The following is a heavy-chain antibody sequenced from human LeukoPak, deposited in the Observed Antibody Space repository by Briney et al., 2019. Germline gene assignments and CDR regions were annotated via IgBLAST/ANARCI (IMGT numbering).Heavy chain of an antibody. CDR3: ARYRVADDSSGYYYYYYYMDV. J-gene: IGHJ6*03. V-gene: IGHV4-39*01. Sequence: SETLSLTCAVYGGSFSGYYWGWIRQPPGKGLEWIGSIYYSGSTYYNPSLKSRVTISVDTSKNQFSLKLSSVTAADTAVYYCARYRVADDSSGYYYYYYYMDVWGKGTTVTVSS. D-gene: IGHD3-22*01. CDR1: GGSFSGYY. CDR2: IYYSGST.